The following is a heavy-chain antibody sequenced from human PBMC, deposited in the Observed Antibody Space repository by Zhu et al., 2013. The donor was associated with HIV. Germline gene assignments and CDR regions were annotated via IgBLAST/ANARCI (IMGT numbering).Heavy chain of an antibody. D-gene: IGHD6-19*01. CDR1: GYSFTGYY. J-gene: IGHJ4*02. CDR2: INPQSGGT. V-gene: IGHV1-2*02. Sequence: QVQLVQSGAEVKKPGSSVKVSCETSGYSFTGYYIHWVRQAPGQGLEWMGWINPQSGGTNFARKFEVRVTMTRDTSISTAYMELSRLRSDDTAVYYCARGIAVAGGFDYWGQGTLVTVSS. CDR3: ARGIAVAGGFDY.